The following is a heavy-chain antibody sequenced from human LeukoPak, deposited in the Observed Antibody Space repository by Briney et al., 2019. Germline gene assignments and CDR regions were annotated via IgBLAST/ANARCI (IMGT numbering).Heavy chain of an antibody. V-gene: IGHV3-74*01. J-gene: IGHJ6*02. D-gene: IGHD2-2*01. CDR3: ARVLRESVVVPAAMTSYYYYGMDV. Sequence: QPGGSLRLSCAASRFTFNSYWMHWVRQAPGKGLVWVARIYNDGSRTNYADSVKGRFTISRDNAKNTLYLQMNSLRAEDTAVYYCARVLRESVVVPAAMTSYYYYGMDVWGQGTTVTVSS. CDR1: RFTFNSYW. CDR2: IYNDGSRT.